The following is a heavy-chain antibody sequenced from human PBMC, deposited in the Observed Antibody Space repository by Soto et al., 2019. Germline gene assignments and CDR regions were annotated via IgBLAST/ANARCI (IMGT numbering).Heavy chain of an antibody. CDR2: ISYDGSNK. V-gene: IGHV3-30-3*01. D-gene: IGHD6-19*01. CDR3: ARERGIAVAGTPIDAFDI. J-gene: IGHJ3*02. Sequence: PGGSLRLSCAASGFTFSSYAMHWVRQAPGKGLEWVAVISYDGSNKYYADSVKGRFTISRDNSKNTLYLQMNSLRAEDTAVYYCARERGIAVAGTPIDAFDIWGQGTMVTVSS. CDR1: GFTFSSYA.